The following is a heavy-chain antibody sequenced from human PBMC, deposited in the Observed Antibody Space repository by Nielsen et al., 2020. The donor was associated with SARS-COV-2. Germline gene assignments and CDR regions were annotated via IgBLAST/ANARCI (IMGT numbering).Heavy chain of an antibody. CDR2: INPSTGGT. D-gene: IGHD2/OR15-2a*01. V-gene: IGHV1-2*06. CDR1: GYTFTGYH. J-gene: IGHJ6*02. Sequence: ASVKVSCKASGYTFTGYHIHWVRQAPGQGLEWMGRINPSTGGTYYEHKFQGRITMTRDTSISTAYMDLSRLRSDDTAVFYCARESGATTEDYLFHGLGVWGQGTTVSVSS. CDR3: ARESGATTEDYLFHGLGV.